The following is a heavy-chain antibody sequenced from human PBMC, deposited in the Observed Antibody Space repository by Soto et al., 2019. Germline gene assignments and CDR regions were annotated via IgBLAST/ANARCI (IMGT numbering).Heavy chain of an antibody. CDR1: GGSVSSGSYY. J-gene: IGHJ4*02. CDR2: VSFTGGT. D-gene: IGHD2-2*01. Sequence: QVQLQESGPGLVKPSETLSLTCTVSGGSVSSGSYYWTWIRQPPGKRLEWIGYVSFTGGTNYSPSLKSRITISRATSRNQFSLELSSVTAADTAVYYCARVPRSHYAHVDSWGQGALVTVSS. CDR3: ARVPRSHYAHVDS. V-gene: IGHV4-61*01.